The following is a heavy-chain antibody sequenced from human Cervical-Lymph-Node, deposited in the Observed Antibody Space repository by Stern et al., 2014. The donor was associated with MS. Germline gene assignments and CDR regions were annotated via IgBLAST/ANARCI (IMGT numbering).Heavy chain of an antibody. J-gene: IGHJ4*02. CDR2: VSKNGTKR. CDR3: AGGGGGSGLEY. D-gene: IGHD6-19*01. V-gene: IGHV3-30-3*01. CDR1: GFTFSTYA. Sequence: VQLVQSGGGVVQPGRSLSLSCVVSGFTFSTYAMHWVRQAPGKGLEWVAFVSKNGTKRNSTDSVKARFTISRDNSKNTLYLHMNSLRDEDTAVYFGAGGGGGSGLEYWGQGAWSPSPQ.